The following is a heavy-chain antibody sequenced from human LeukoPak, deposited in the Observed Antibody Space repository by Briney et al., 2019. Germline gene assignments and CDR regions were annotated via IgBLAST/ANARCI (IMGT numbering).Heavy chain of an antibody. V-gene: IGHV3-30*01. D-gene: IGHD1-26*01. CDR1: GFTFSSYA. J-gene: IGHJ4*02. CDR3: ARSGSYYSDPFDY. CDR2: ISYDGSNK. Sequence: GGSLRLSCAASGFTFSSYAKHWVRQAPGKGLEWVAVISYDGSNKYYADSVKGRFTISRDNSKNTLYLQMNSLRAEDTAVYYCARSGSYYSDPFDYWGQGTLVTVSS.